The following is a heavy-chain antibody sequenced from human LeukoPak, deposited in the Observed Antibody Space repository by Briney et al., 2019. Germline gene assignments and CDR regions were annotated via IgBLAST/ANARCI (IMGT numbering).Heavy chain of an antibody. CDR1: GFNFIDYS. J-gene: IGHJ4*01. V-gene: IGHV3-48*01. CDR3: ARDHRYAFDN. Sequence: GGSLRLSCGASGFNFIDYSMNWVRQAPGKGLEWISYIGISSGNTKYADSAKGRFTISRDKARNSLYLQMNSLRVEDTAVYYCARDHRYAFDNWGYGTLVTVSS. CDR2: IGISSGNT. D-gene: IGHD5-12*01.